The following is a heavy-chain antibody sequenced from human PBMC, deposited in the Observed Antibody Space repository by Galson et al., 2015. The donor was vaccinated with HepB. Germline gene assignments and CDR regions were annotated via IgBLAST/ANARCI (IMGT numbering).Heavy chain of an antibody. V-gene: IGHV4-31*03. D-gene: IGHD2-15*01. Sequence: LSLTCIVSGGSIRSGGYYWSWIRQHPGKGLEWIGYIYYSGTTYYNPFLKSRVTISIDTSKSQFSLKLKSVTAADTAVYYCARAYCSGGSCPQENKFDPWGQGTLVTVSS. CDR2: IYYSGTT. CDR1: GGSIRSGGYY. CDR3: ARAYCSGGSCPQENKFDP. J-gene: IGHJ5*02.